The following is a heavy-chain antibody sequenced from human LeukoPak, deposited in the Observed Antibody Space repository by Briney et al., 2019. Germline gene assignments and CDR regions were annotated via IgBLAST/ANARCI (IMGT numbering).Heavy chain of an antibody. Sequence: SGTLSLTCAVSGGSISSSNWWSWVRQPPGQGLEWIGEIYHSGSTNYNPSLKSRVTISVDTSKNQFSLKLNSVTAADTAVYYCARGQPTFNYHDSGGPYSFYFDYWGPGTLVTVSS. V-gene: IGHV4-4*02. J-gene: IGHJ4*02. CDR3: ARGQPTFNYHDSGGPYSFYFDY. CDR2: IYHSGST. D-gene: IGHD3-22*01. CDR1: GGSISSSNW.